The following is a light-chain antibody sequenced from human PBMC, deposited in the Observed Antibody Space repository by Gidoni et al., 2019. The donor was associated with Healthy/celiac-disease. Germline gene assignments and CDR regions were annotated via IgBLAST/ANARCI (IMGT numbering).Light chain of an antibody. CDR3: QQYGSSSYT. J-gene: IGKJ2*01. CDR2: GAT. CDR1: QSVSSNY. V-gene: IGKV3-20*01. Sequence: EIVLTQSPGTLSLSPGERATLSCRASQSVSSNYLAWYQKTPRQAPRLLIYGATSRATGIPDRFSGSGSATDFTLTISRLEPEDFAVYYCQQYGSSSYTFGQXTKLEIK.